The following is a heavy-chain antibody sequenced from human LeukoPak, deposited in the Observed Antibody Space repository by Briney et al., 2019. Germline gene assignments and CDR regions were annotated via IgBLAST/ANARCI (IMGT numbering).Heavy chain of an antibody. CDR2: INPNSGGT. V-gene: IGHV1-2*02. CDR1: GYTFTGYY. J-gene: IGHJ4*02. CDR3: ARGVTMVRGAKGHFGY. Sequence: ASVKVSCKASGYTFTGYYMHWVRQAPGQGLEWMGWINPNSGGTNYAQKFQGRVTMTRDTSISTAYMELSRLRSDDTAVYYCARGVTMVRGAKGHFGYWGQGTLVTVSS. D-gene: IGHD3-10*01.